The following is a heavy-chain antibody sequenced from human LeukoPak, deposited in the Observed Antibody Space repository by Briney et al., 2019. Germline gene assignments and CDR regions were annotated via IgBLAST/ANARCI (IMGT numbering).Heavy chain of an antibody. V-gene: IGHV3-23*01. CDR2: ISGSGGST. CDR1: GFTFSDYY. J-gene: IGHJ4*02. D-gene: IGHD6-6*01. Sequence: GGSLRLSCAASGFTFSDYYMSWIRQAPGKGLEWVSAISGSGGSTYYADSVKGRFTISRDNSKNTLYLQMNSLRAEDTAVYYCAKEVEYSSSSYFDYWGQGTLVTVSS. CDR3: AKEVEYSSSSYFDY.